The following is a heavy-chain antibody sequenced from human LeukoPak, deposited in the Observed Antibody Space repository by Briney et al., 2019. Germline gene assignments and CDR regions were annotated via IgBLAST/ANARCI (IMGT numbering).Heavy chain of an antibody. D-gene: IGHD3-3*01. J-gene: IGHJ4*02. CDR1: GFTFSSYW. CDR3: ARGHGSGGRGSGY. Sequence: GGSLRLSCAASGFTFSSYWMHWVRHAPGKGLVWVSRINSDGSSTSYADSVKGRFTISRDNAKNTLYLQMNSLRAEDTAVYYCARGHGSGGRGSGYWGQGTLVTVSS. V-gene: IGHV3-74*01. CDR2: INSDGSST.